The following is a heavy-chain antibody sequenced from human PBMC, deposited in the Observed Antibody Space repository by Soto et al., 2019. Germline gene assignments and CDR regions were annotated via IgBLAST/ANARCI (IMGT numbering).Heavy chain of an antibody. CDR3: AILVRFLERLSAPKYGLDS. Sequence: SLNVSWEAVGYRLRRYYMHWVRQKKGKGLEWVAVISYDGSNKYYSDSVKGRFTISRDNSKNTLYLQMNSLRAEDTAVYYCAILVRFLERLSAPKYGLDSWGQGNMVSGS. V-gene: IGHV3-30-3*01. CDR1: GYRLRRYY. D-gene: IGHD3-3*01. CDR2: ISYDGSNK. J-gene: IGHJ6*02.